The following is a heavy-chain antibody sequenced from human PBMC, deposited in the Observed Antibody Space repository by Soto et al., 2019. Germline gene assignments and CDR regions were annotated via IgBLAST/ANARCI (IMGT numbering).Heavy chain of an antibody. CDR3: AKDRVSYYYDSSGYYY. J-gene: IGHJ4*02. D-gene: IGHD3-22*01. CDR1: GFTFSSYA. CDR2: ISGSGGST. V-gene: IGHV3-23*01. Sequence: PGGSLRLSCAASGFTFSSYAMSWVRQAPGKGLEWVSAISGSGGSTYYADSVKGRFTISRDNSKNTLYLQMNSLRAEDTAVYYCAKDRVSYYYDSSGYYYWGQGTLVTVSS.